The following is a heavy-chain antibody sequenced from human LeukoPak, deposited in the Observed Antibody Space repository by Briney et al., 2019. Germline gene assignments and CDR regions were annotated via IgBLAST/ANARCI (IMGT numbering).Heavy chain of an antibody. D-gene: IGHD3-10*01. Sequence: GGSLRLSCAASGFTFSSYGMHWVRQAPGKGLEWVAVISYDGSNKYYADSVKGRFTISRDNSKNTLYLQMNCVRVEDTAVYYCARDASYYSMDWGQGILVTVSS. V-gene: IGHV3-30*03. CDR2: ISYDGSNK. CDR3: ARDASYYSMD. CDR1: GFTFSSYG. J-gene: IGHJ4*02.